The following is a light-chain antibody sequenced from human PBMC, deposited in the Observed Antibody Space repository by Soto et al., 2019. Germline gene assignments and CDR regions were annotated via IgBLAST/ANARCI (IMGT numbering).Light chain of an antibody. CDR1: QSIGSW. CDR3: QQGT. V-gene: IGKV1-5*03. J-gene: IGKJ1*01. Sequence: DIQMTQSPSTLSASVGDRVTITCRASQSIGSWLAWYQQKPGKAPKLLIYKASILESGVPSRFSGSGSGTEFTLTISSLQPDDFATYYCQQGTFGQGTKVEIK. CDR2: KAS.